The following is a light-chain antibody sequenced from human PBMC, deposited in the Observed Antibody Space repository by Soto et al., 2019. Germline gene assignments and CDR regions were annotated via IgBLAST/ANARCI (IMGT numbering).Light chain of an antibody. V-gene: IGKV1-8*01. Sequence: AIRMTQSPSSFSASTRDRVTITCRASQGISSYLAWYQQKPGKAPKLLIYTASTLQSGVPSRFSGSGSGTNFTLTISSLQSEDFATYYCQQYYSYPLTFGGGTKVQIK. J-gene: IGKJ4*01. CDR3: QQYYSYPLT. CDR1: QGISSY. CDR2: TAS.